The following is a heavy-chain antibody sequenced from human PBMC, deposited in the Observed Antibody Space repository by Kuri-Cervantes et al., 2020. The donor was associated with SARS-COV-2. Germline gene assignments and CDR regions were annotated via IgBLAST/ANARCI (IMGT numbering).Heavy chain of an antibody. J-gene: IGHJ4*02. CDR3: ARVMSTSSIAARPRPYYFDY. D-gene: IGHD6-6*01. CDR1: GGSVSSGSYY. CDR2: IYYSGST. Sequence: SETLSLTCTVSGGSVSSGSYYWSWIRQPPGKGLEWIGYIYYSGSTNYNPSLKSRVTISVDTSKNQFSLKLSSVTAADTAVYYCARVMSTSSIAARPRPYYFDYWGQETLVTVSS. V-gene: IGHV4-61*01.